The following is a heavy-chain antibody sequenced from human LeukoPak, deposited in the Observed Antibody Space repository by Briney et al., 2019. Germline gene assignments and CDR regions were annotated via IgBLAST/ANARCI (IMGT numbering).Heavy chain of an antibody. CDR3: VRSEVTREGDH. Sequence: GGSLRLSCAASGFPFSTYWMSWVRQAPGKGLGWVATIRHDGSRKLYVDSVKGRFTTSRDNAKSSVYLQMNSLRDEDTAMYYCVRSEVTREGDHWGQGTLVTVSS. CDR2: IRHDGSRK. V-gene: IGHV3-7*01. CDR1: GFPFSTYW. J-gene: IGHJ4*02. D-gene: IGHD1-14*01.